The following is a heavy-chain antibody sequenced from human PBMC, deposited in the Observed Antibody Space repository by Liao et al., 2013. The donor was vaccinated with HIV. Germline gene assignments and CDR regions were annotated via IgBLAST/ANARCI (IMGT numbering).Heavy chain of an antibody. Sequence: QVQLQQWGAGLLKPSETLSLTCAVYGGSFSGYYWSWIRQPPGKGLEWIGEINHSGSTNYNPSLKSRVTISVDTSKNQFSLKLSSVTAADTAVYYCAREWCSGGSYLGAFDIWGQGTMVTVSS. J-gene: IGHJ3*02. CDR2: INHSGST. V-gene: IGHV4-34*01. CDR3: AREWCSGGSYLGAFDI. D-gene: IGHD2-15*01. CDR1: GGSFSGYY.